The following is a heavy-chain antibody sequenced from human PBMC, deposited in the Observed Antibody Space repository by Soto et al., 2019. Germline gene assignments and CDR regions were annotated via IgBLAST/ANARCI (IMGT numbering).Heavy chain of an antibody. V-gene: IGHV3-7*01. D-gene: IGHD6-13*01. J-gene: IGHJ4*02. CDR2: IKQDGSEK. Sequence: GRSLRLSCAASGFTFSSYWMSWVRQAPGKGLEWVANIKQDGSEKYYVDSVKGRFTISRDNAKNSLYLQMNSLRAEDTAVYYCARVSGYSSSWSDYWGQGTLVTVSS. CDR1: GFTFSSYW. CDR3: ARVSGYSSSWSDY.